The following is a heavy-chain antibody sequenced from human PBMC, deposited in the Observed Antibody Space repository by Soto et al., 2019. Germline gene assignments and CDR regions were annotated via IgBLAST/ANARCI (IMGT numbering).Heavy chain of an antibody. V-gene: IGHV3-33*01. CDR2: IWNDGSNK. D-gene: IGHD3-9*01. CDR3: ARDGDLTRYLGARGY. CDR1: FTVCSHR. J-gene: IGHJ2*01. Sequence: FTVCSHRMHKDRQAPGKGLEWVAVIWNDGSNKYYADSVKGRFTISRDNSKNTLYLQMNSLRAEDTAVYYCARDGDLTRYLGARGY.